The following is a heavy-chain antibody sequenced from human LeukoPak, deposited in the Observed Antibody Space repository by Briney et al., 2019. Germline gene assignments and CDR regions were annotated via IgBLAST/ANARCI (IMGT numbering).Heavy chain of an antibody. D-gene: IGHD2-15*01. CDR1: GGSFSGYY. CDR3: ARGVGLGYCSGGSCYSGRRLGTYNWFDP. Sequence: SETLSLTCAVYGGSFSGYYWSWIRQPPGKGLEWIGEINHSGSTNYNPYLKSRVTISVDTSKNQFSLKLSSVTAADAAVYYCARGVGLGYCSGGSCYSGRRLGTYNWFDPWGQGTLVTVSS. J-gene: IGHJ5*02. V-gene: IGHV4-34*01. CDR2: INHSGST.